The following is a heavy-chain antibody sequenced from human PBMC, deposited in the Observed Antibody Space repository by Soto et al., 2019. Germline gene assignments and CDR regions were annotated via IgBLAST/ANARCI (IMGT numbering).Heavy chain of an antibody. Sequence: PSETLCLTCTVSGGAVSSSSYYGGWVRQPPGKGLEWIGGVYYSGSTYYNPSLESRVTISVDKSKNQFSLKLMSLSAADTAVYYCGRLEGLATISYYFEYLGQGALVTVSS. V-gene: IGHV4-39*01. D-gene: IGHD3-9*01. CDR3: GRLEGLATISYYFEY. CDR2: VYYSGST. CDR1: GGAVSSSSYY. J-gene: IGHJ4*02.